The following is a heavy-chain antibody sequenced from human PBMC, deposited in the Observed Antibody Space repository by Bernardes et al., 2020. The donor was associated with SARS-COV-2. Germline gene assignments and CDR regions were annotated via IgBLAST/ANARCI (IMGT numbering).Heavy chain of an antibody. J-gene: IGHJ6*02. V-gene: IGHV4-34*01. CDR1: GGSFSGYY. CDR3: ARDNWNYRYYYYGMDV. CDR2: INHSGST. Sequence: SETLSLTCAVYGGSFSGYYWSWIRQPPGKGLEWIGEINHSGSTNYNPSLKSRVTISVDTSKNKFSLKLSSVTAADTAVYYCARDNWNYRYYYYGMDVWGQGTTVTVSS. D-gene: IGHD1-7*01.